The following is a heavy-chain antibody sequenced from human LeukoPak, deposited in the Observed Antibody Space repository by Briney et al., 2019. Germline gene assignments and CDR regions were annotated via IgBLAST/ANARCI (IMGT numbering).Heavy chain of an antibody. V-gene: IGHV3-7*02. CDR1: EFTPSY. J-gene: IGHJ4*02. CDR3: VKGYCSSISCFGDY. CDR2: IKQDGSDK. D-gene: IGHD2-2*01. Sequence: GGSLRLSCVASEFTPSYMSWVRQAPGKGLEWVANIKQDGSDKNYVDSVKGRFTVARDNSKNTLYLQMSSLRAEDTAVYYCVKGYCSSISCFGDYWGQGTLVTFSS.